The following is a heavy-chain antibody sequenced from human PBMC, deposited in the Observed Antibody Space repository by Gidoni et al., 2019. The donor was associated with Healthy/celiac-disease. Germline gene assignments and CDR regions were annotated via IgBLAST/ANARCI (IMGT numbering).Heavy chain of an antibody. D-gene: IGHD3-10*01. CDR1: GYTFTSYD. CDR2: MNPNSGNT. Sequence: VQLVQSGAEVKKPGASVKVSCKASGYTFTSYDINWVRQATAQGREWMCWMNPNSGNTGYAQKFQGRVTMTRNTSISTAYMELISLRSEDTAVYYCASTPSRFGESTVLDPWGQGTLVTVSS. V-gene: IGHV1-8*01. CDR3: ASTPSRFGESTVLDP. J-gene: IGHJ5*02.